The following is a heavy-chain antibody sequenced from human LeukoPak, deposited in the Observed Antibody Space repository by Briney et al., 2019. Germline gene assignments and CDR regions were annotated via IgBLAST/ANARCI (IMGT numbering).Heavy chain of an antibody. Sequence: GGSLRLSCAASGFTFSSYAMSWVRQAPGKGLECISGFSGSGGSTYYADSVNGRLTISRDNAKNSLYLHINSLRSEDTAVYYCARLGPGMNFFYFDYWGQGTLVTVSS. CDR2: FSGSGGST. CDR3: ARLGPGMNFFYFDY. J-gene: IGHJ4*02. V-gene: IGHV3-23*01. CDR1: GFTFSSYA. D-gene: IGHD3-10*01.